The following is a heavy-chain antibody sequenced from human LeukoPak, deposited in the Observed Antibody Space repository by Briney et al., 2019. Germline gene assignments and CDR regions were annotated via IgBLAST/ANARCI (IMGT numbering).Heavy chain of an antibody. Sequence: SETLSLTCTVSGGSISSYYWSWIRQPPGKGLEWIGEINHSGSTNYNPSLKSRVTISVDTSKNQFSLKLSSVTAADTAVYYCARGGRGYSYGHWGQGTLVTVSS. J-gene: IGHJ4*02. CDR2: INHSGST. V-gene: IGHV4-34*01. D-gene: IGHD5-18*01. CDR3: ARGGRGYSYGH. CDR1: GGSISSYY.